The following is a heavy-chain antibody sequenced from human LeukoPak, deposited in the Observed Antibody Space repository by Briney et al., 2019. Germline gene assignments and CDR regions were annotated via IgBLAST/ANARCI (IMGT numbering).Heavy chain of an antibody. CDR3: AREGDGYDSSGYIDY. CDR1: GGSISSSSYY. Sequence: PSETLSLTCTVSGGSISSSSYYWGWIRQPPGKGLEWIGSIYYSGSTNYNPSLKSRVTMSVDTSKNQFSLKLSSVTAADTAVYYCAREGDGYDSSGYIDYWGQGTLVTVSS. D-gene: IGHD3-22*01. V-gene: IGHV4-39*07. CDR2: IYYSGST. J-gene: IGHJ4*02.